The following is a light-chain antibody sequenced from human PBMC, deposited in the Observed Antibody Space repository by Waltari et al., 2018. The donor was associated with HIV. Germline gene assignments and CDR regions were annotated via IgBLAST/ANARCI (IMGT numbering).Light chain of an antibody. V-gene: IGKV2-28*01. CDR3: MHGQQTHV. J-gene: IGKJ1*01. Sequence: DIDMIQPHEFLAVSLGEAPARCCRASQSLLHSNGHNYLDWFLQKPGQAPELLTYLGSVRAPGVPDRIVGCGSGTDFTLKISKVEAEDVGVYYCMHGQQTHVFGHGTNVEIK. CDR1: QSLLHSNGHNY. CDR2: LGS.